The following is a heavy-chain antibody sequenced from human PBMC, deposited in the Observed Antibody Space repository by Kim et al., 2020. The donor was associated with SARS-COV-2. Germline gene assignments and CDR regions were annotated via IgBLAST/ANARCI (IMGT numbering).Heavy chain of an antibody. CDR1: GGSISSGGYY. CDR3: ARGSTMVRGVIG. Sequence: SETLSLTCTVSGGSISSGGYYWSWIRQHPGKGLEWIGYIYYSGSTYYNPSLKSRVTISVDTSKNQFSLKLSSVTAADTAVYYCARGSTMVRGVIGWGQGTLVTVSS. J-gene: IGHJ4*02. CDR2: IYYSGST. V-gene: IGHV4-31*03. D-gene: IGHD3-10*01.